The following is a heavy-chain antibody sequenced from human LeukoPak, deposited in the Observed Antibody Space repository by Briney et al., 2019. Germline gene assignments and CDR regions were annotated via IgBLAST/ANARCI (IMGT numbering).Heavy chain of an antibody. Sequence: PGGSVRLSCAASGFTFGSYAMHWVRQAPGRGLEWVAGISYDGTNKYYADSVKGRFTISRDNSKNTLYLQMNSLRTDDTAVYYCARESPACGEDCYFDYWGQRTMAADSS. J-gene: IGHJ4*02. CDR1: GFTFGSYA. D-gene: IGHD2-21*02. CDR2: ISYDGTNK. CDR3: ARESPACGEDCYFDY. V-gene: IGHV3-30-3*01.